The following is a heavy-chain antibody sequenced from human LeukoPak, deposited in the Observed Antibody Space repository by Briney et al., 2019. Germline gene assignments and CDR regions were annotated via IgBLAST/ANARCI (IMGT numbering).Heavy chain of an antibody. CDR1: GFPFSDYD. V-gene: IGHV3-48*01. J-gene: IGHJ3*01. CDR3: ARPTTSGWYPH. CDR2: ITGSSSSK. Sequence: PGGSLRLSCAASGFPFSDYDMNWIRQAPGTGLEWVSYITGSSSSKYYADSVKGRFTISRDNAKNSLYLQMNSLRAEDTAVYYCARPTTSGWYPHWGQGTMVTVSS. D-gene: IGHD6-19*01.